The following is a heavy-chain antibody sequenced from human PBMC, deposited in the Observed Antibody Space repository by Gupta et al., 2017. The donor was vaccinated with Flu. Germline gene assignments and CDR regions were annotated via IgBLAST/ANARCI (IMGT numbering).Heavy chain of an antibody. CDR3: ARMQNPNVFWSGYYNSRMDI. Sequence: QVRLQESGPGLVKPSQTLSLSCTVSGGSISINGYYWNWMRQLPGKGLEWIGHIHHSGTTDYKPSLKSRVVISVDTSKNLISLTVTSVTAADTAVYYCARMQNPNVFWSGYYNSRMDIWGQGTAVTVSS. CDR2: IHHSGTT. V-gene: IGHV4-31*03. J-gene: IGHJ6*02. CDR1: GGSISINGYY. D-gene: IGHD3-3*01.